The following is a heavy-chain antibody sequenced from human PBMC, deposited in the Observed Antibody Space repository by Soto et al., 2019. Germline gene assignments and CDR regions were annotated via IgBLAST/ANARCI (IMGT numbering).Heavy chain of an antibody. J-gene: IGHJ4*02. V-gene: IGHV4-31*03. D-gene: IGHD2-8*01. Sequence: PSETLSLTCTVSGGSISSGGYYWSWIRQHPGKGLEWIGYIYYSGSTYYNPSLKSRVTISVDTSKNQFSLKLSSVTAADTAVYYCARGTTGYCTNGVCYYFDYWAQGTLVTVSS. CDR2: IYYSGST. CDR3: ARGTTGYCTNGVCYYFDY. CDR1: GGSISSGGYY.